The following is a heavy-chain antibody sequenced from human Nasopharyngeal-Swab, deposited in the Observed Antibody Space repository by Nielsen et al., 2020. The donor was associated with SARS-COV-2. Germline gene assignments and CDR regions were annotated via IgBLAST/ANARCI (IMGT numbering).Heavy chain of an antibody. Sequence: SETLSLTCTVSGVSISSQYWSWIRQPPGKGLEWIGYISHNSGTNYNPSLKSRVTISVATSKNQFSLKLTSVTAAETAVYYCARGGAGVVASPVLGLGPFYYYHFMDVWGQGTTVTVSS. J-gene: IGHJ6*03. V-gene: IGHV4-59*11. D-gene: IGHD6-6*01. CDR3: ARGGAGVVASPVLGLGPFYYYHFMDV. CDR2: ISHNSGT. CDR1: GVSISSQY.